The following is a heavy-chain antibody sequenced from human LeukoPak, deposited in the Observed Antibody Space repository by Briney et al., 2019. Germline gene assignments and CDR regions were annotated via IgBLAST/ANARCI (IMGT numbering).Heavy chain of an antibody. CDR3: TTGTY. CDR2: IRSKTDGGTA. Sequence: PGGSLRLSCGASGFTFSNPWMSWVRQAPGKGLEWVGRIRSKTDGGTADYAAPVKDRIIISRDDSKNTLYLQMNSLKNEDTAVYYCTTGTYWGQGTLVTVSS. V-gene: IGHV3-15*01. J-gene: IGHJ4*02. CDR1: GFTFSNPW.